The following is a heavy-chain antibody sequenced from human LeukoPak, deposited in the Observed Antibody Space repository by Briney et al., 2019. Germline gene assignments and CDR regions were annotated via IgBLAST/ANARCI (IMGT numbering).Heavy chain of an antibody. J-gene: IGHJ3*02. CDR2: ISGSGGST. V-gene: IGHV3-23*01. D-gene: IGHD2-15*01. CDR3: AKTGYCSGGSCYFGAFDI. Sequence: GGSLRLSCAASGFTFSSYSMNWVRQAPGKGLEWVSAISGSGGSTYYADSVKGRFTISRDNSKSTLYLQMNSLRAEDTAVYYCAKTGYCSGGSCYFGAFDIWGQGTMVTVSS. CDR1: GFTFSSYS.